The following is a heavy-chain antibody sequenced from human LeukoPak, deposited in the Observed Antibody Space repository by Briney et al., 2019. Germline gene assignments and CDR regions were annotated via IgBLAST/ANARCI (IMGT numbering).Heavy chain of an antibody. V-gene: IGHV1-18*01. CDR3: ARLVAGLYYFDS. CDR1: GYTFTSYG. Sequence: ASVKVSCKASGYTFTSYGISWVRQAPGQGLEWIGWISAYNGNTNYAQKLQGRVTMTTDTSTSTAYMELRSLRSDDTAVYYCARLVAGLYYFDSWGQGTLVTVSS. CDR2: ISAYNGNT. J-gene: IGHJ4*02. D-gene: IGHD6-19*01.